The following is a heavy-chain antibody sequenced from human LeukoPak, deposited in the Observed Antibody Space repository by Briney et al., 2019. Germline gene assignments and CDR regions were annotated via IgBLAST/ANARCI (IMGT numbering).Heavy chain of an antibody. CDR1: GYTFTGYY. J-gene: IGHJ4*02. D-gene: IGHD4-23*01. Sequence: GASVKVSCKASGYTFTGYYMHWVRQAPGQGLEWMGWINPNSGGTNYAQNFQGRVTMTRDTSISTAYMELSRLRSDDTDVYYCAREVGYGGMTFDYWGQGTLVTVSS. CDR3: AREVGYGGMTFDY. V-gene: IGHV1-2*02. CDR2: INPNSGGT.